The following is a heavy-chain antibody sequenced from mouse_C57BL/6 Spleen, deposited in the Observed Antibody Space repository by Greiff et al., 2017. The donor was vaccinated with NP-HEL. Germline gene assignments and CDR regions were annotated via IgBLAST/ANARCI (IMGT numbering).Heavy chain of an antibody. CDR2: IDPSDSYT. V-gene: IGHV1-69*01. CDR3: ARGSNYYYAMDY. D-gene: IGHD2-5*01. CDR1: GYTFTSYW. Sequence: VQLHQPGAELVMPGASVKLSCKASGYTFTSYWMHWVKQRPGQGLEWIGEIDPSDSYTNYNQKFKGKSTLTVDKSSSTAYMQLSSLTSEDSAVYYCARGSNYYYAMDYWGQGTSVTVSS. J-gene: IGHJ4*01.